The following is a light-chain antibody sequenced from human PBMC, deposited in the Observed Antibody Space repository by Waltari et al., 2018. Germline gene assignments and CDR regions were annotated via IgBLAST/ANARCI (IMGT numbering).Light chain of an antibody. V-gene: IGKV1-NL1*01. CDR1: QGISNS. J-gene: IGKJ2*01. CDR2: GFS. Sequence: DIQMTQSPSSLSASVGDRVTITCRASQGISNSLAWYQQKPGKAPKLLLYGFSTLESGVPSRFSGRGSGADYNLPISGLQPEDFATYYCQQYYSILRTFGQGTKLEIK. CDR3: QQYYSILRT.